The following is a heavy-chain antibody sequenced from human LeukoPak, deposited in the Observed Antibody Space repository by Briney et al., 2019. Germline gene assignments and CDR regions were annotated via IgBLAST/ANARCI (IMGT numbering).Heavy chain of an antibody. CDR1: GGSFSDYY. J-gene: IGHJ4*02. Sequence: PSETLSLTCAVYGGSFSDYYWNWIRQPPGKGLGWIGEINQSGTTNYNPSLKSRLTISLDTSKNHLFLKLTSATAADTALYYCAGGATPGVFWGQGILVTVSA. CDR2: INQSGTT. CDR3: AGGATPGVF. V-gene: IGHV4-34*01. D-gene: IGHD3-10*01.